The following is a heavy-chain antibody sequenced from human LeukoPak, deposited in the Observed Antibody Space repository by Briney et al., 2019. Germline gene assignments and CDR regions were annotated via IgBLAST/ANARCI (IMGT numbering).Heavy chain of an antibody. CDR1: GFTFSSYA. J-gene: IGHJ3*02. CDR3: ARVWVAVAVNDAFDI. CDR2: ISSSSSYI. Sequence: GGSLRLSCAASGFTFSSYAMSWVRQAPGKGLEWVSSISSSSSYIYYADSVKGRFTISRDNAKNSLYLQMNSLRAEDTAVYYCARVWVAVAVNDAFDIWGQGTMVTVSS. D-gene: IGHD6-19*01. V-gene: IGHV3-21*01.